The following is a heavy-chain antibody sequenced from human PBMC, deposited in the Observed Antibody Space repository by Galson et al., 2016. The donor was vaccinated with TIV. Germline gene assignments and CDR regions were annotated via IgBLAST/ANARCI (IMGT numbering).Heavy chain of an antibody. Sequence: SLRLSCAASGFTFSNYVMYWVRQAPGKGLVWVSRINSDGSATTYADSVKGRFTISRDNAKNTLSLQMHSLTDEDTAVYFCAISHYGPDYWGQGSLVTVSS. CDR2: INSDGSAT. D-gene: IGHD3-10*01. CDR1: GFTFSNYV. J-gene: IGHJ4*02. V-gene: IGHV3-74*01. CDR3: AISHYGPDY.